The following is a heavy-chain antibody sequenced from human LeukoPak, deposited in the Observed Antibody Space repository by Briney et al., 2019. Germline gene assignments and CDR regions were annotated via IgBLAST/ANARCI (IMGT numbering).Heavy chain of an antibody. J-gene: IGHJ4*02. CDR3: ARAGSGYSFDY. V-gene: IGHV4-59*01. CDR1: GDSITSYY. CDR2: IYNSGST. D-gene: IGHD5-12*01. Sequence: PSETLSLTCTVSGDSITSYYWSWIRQPPGKGLEWVAYIYNSGSTDYNPYLKSRVTIPASLDTSKNQCSLNLSSVTAADTAVYYCARAGSGYSFDYWGQGTLVTVSS.